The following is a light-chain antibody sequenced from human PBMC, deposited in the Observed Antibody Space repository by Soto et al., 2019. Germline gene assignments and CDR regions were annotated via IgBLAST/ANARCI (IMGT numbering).Light chain of an antibody. Sequence: EIVMTQSPATLSVSPGERATLSCRASQSVGSNLAWYQQKPGQAPRLLIYGASTRATGIPARFRGSGSGTEFTLAISSLQSEDFAVYYCQQYNKWPPYTFGQGTKLEIK. V-gene: IGKV3-15*01. J-gene: IGKJ2*01. CDR3: QQYNKWPPYT. CDR2: GAS. CDR1: QSVGSN.